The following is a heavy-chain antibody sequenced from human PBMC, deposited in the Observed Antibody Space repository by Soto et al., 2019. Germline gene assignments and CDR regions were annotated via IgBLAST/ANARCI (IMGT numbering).Heavy chain of an antibody. Sequence: PSETLSLTCTVSGGSISSADYYWSWIRQPPVKGLEWIGYIYYIGSTYYNPSLKSRVTISLDTSKNQFSLKLTSVTAADTAVYYCARDLQYSRLFYGMDVWGQGTTVTVS. J-gene: IGHJ6*02. D-gene: IGHD6-13*01. CDR3: ARDLQYSRLFYGMDV. CDR2: IYYIGST. CDR1: GGSISSADYY. V-gene: IGHV4-31*03.